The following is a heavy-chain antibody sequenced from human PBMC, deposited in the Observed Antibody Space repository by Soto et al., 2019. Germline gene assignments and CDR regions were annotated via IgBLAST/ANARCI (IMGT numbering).Heavy chain of an antibody. CDR3: ATNSSSKGYCDY. CDR1: GYTFTSYG. Sequence: QVQLVQSGGEVKKPGASVKVSCKASGYTFTSYGISWVRQAPGQGLEWMGWISGYNDETNYAQRLQGRVTMTTDTYTSTAYMELRSLRKDDTAVYYCATNSSSKGYCDYWGQGTLVTVSP. CDR2: ISGYNDET. D-gene: IGHD6-6*01. V-gene: IGHV1-18*04. J-gene: IGHJ4*02.